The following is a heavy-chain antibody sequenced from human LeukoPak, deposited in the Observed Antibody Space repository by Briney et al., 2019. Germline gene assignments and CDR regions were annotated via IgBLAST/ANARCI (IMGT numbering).Heavy chain of an antibody. CDR2: IYSSGVT. V-gene: IGHV3-66*03. J-gene: IGHJ5*02. CDR1: GFIVNSYA. CDR3: ARDRAEEKTWVEFDD. Sequence: GGSLRLSCAASGFIVNSYAMSWVRQAPGKGLAWVSLIYSSGVTHYAESVKGRFTISRDNSKNTVYLQMNRLRDEDTALYFCARDRAEEKTWVEFDDWGQGTLVTVSS.